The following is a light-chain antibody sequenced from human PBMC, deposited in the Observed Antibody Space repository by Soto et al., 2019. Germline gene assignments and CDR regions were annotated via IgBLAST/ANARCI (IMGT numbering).Light chain of an antibody. Sequence: EIVLTQSPGTLSLSPGERATLSCRASQSVSNNYLAWYQQKPGQAPRLLIYGASTRATGIPARFSGSGSGTEFTLTIGSLQSEDFAVYYCQQYDNWPLTFGQGTKVDIK. CDR3: QQYDNWPLT. CDR2: GAS. CDR1: QSVSNN. J-gene: IGKJ1*01. V-gene: IGKV3D-15*01.